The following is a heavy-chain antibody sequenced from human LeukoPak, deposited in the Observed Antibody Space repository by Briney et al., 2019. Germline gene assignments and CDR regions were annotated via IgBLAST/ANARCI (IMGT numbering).Heavy chain of an antibody. CDR2: INHSGST. J-gene: IGHJ4*02. Sequence: SETLSLTCAVYGGSFSGYYWSWIRQPPGKGLEWIGEINHSGSTNYNPSLKSRVTISVDTSKNQFSLKLSSVTAADTAVYYCARGGSDTYYDFWSGYWYYFDYWGQGTLVTVSS. V-gene: IGHV4-34*01. CDR3: ARGGSDTYYDFWSGYWYYFDY. D-gene: IGHD3-3*01. CDR1: GGSFSGYY.